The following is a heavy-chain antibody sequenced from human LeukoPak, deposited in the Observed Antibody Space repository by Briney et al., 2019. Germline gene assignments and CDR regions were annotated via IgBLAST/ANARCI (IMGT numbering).Heavy chain of an antibody. J-gene: IGHJ3*02. CDR3: ARDLNYDILTGSQGAFDI. CDR2: ISSSGSA. Sequence: PSETLSLTCTVSGGSISSYYWNWIRQPAGKGLEWIGRISSSGSANYNPSLKSRVTISVDTSKNQFSLKLSSVTAADTAVYYCARDLNYDILTGSQGAFDIWGQGTMVTVSS. CDR1: GGSISSYY. D-gene: IGHD3-9*01. V-gene: IGHV4-4*07.